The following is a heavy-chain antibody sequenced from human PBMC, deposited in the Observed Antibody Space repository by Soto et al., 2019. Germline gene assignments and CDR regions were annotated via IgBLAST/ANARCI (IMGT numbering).Heavy chain of an antibody. CDR2: IIPILGIA. V-gene: IGHV1-69*08. J-gene: IGHJ4*02. CDR1: GGTFSSYT. Sequence: QVQLVQSGAEVKKPGSSVKVSCKASGGTFSSYTISWVRQAPGQGLEWMGRIIPILGIANYAQKFQGRVTITADKSTSTAYMDLSSLRSEDTAVYYCAREEYYYGSGAFFDYWGQGTLVTVSS. D-gene: IGHD3-10*01. CDR3: AREEYYYGSGAFFDY.